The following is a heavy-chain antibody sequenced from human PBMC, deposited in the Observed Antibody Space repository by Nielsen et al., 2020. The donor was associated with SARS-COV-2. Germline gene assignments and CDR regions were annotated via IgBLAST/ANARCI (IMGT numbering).Heavy chain of an antibody. CDR1: GFTISSSF. CDR2: IYTDGST. Sequence: GESLKISCGASGFTISSSFMSWVRQAAGKGLDWVSVIYTDGSTSHADSVKGRFTISRDNSKNSLYLQMNSLRAEDTAVYYCARGDYSNPNYWGQGSLVTVSS. J-gene: IGHJ4*02. CDR3: ARGDYSNPNY. D-gene: IGHD4-11*01. V-gene: IGHV3-66*01.